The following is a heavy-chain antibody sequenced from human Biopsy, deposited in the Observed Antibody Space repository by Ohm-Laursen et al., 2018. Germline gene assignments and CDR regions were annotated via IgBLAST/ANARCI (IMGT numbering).Heavy chain of an antibody. D-gene: IGHD3-22*01. CDR1: GFTFSSYS. Sequence: SLRLSCTASGFTFSSYSMSWVRQSPGKGLEWVSSTNNNGGRTYYTDSVKGRFTISRDNSKNTLYLQMSSLRAEDTAVYYWANWNYFYYSSGSPAFDVWGQGTMVTVSS. CDR3: ANWNYFYYSSGSPAFDV. CDR2: TNNNGGRT. J-gene: IGHJ3*01. V-gene: IGHV3-23*01.